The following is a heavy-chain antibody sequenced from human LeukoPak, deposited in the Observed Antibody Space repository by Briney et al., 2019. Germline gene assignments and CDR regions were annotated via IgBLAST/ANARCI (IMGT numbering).Heavy chain of an antibody. CDR1: GGSISSGGYS. J-gene: IGHJ5*02. V-gene: IGHV4-30-2*01. CDR3: ARALVVYCSSTSCYPGWFDP. D-gene: IGHD2-2*01. CDR2: IYHSGST. Sequence: SETLSLTCAVSGGSISSGGYSWSWIRQPPGQGLEWIGYIYHSGSTYYNPSLKSRVTISVDRSKNQFSLKLSSVTAADTAVYYCARALVVYCSSTSCYPGWFDPWGQGTLVTVSS.